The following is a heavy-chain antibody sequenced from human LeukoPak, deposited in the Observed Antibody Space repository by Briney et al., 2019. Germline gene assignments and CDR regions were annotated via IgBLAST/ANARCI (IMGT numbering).Heavy chain of an antibody. CDR1: GYTFTSYY. CDR3: ARKSVLRFLEWSTGPFDP. D-gene: IGHD3-3*01. J-gene: IGHJ5*02. CDR2: INPSGGST. Sequence: GASVKVSCKASGYTFTSYYMHWVRQAPGQGLEWMGIINPSGGSTSYAQKFQGRVTMTRDTSTSTVYMELSSLRSEDTAVYYCARKSVLRFLEWSTGPFDPWGQGTLVTVSS. V-gene: IGHV1-46*01.